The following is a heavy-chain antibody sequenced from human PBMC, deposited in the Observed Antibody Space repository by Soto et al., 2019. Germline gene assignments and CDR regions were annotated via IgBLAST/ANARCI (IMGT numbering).Heavy chain of an antibody. J-gene: IGHJ4*02. D-gene: IGHD3-22*01. CDR3: ARGGYYTDY. CDR2: IKQDGNEK. Sequence: EVQVVESGGGLVQPGGSLRLSCVASGFTLSSYWMTWVRQAPGKGLEWVANIKQDGNEKYYVDSVKGRFTISRDNAKNSLYLQMNSLRAEDTAVYYCARGGYYTDYWGEGTLVTVSS. CDR1: GFTLSSYW. V-gene: IGHV3-7*01.